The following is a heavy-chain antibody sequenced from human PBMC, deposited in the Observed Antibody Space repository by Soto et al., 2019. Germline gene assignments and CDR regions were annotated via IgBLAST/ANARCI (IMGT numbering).Heavy chain of an antibody. J-gene: IGHJ4*02. CDR3: DRVSVDSSCWYQWVVVEY. Sequence: QVQLQESGPGLAKPSQTLSLTCTVSGGSISSGDYYWSWIRQPPAKGLEWIGYIYYSGSPYYNPSLKSLVTTSVDTSKNQCSLRLSSVTAVDTAVYYCDRVSVDSSCWYQWVVVEYWCQGTLVTVSS. D-gene: IGHD6-13*01. CDR1: GGSISSGDYY. V-gene: IGHV4-30-4*01. CDR2: IYYSGSP.